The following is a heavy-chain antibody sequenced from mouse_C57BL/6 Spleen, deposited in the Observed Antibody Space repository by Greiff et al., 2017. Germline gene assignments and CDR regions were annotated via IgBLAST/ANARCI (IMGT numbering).Heavy chain of an antibody. J-gene: IGHJ4*01. CDR1: GFNIQDYY. D-gene: IGHD2-1*01. CDR2: IDPEDGET. Sequence: EVQLQQSGAELVKPGASVKLSCTASGFNIQDYYIHWVKQRTEQGLEWIGRIDPEDGETKYAPKFQGRATITADTSSNTAYLQLSRLTSEDTAVYYCARQVYYGNYVFAKDYWGQGSSVTVSS. CDR3: ARQVYYGNYVFAKDY. V-gene: IGHV14-2*01.